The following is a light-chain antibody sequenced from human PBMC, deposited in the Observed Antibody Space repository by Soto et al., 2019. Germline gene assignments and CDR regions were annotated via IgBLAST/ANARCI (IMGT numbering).Light chain of an antibody. J-gene: IGKJ5*01. CDR1: QSVSSSY. CDR2: DAS. V-gene: IGKV3-20*01. Sequence: EIVLTQSPGTLSLSPGERDTLSCRASQSVSSSYLAWSQQTPGQAPRLLIYDASTRATGIPARFSGSGSGTDFTLTISRLEPEDFAVYYCQQYGSSPPNTFGQGTRLEI. CDR3: QQYGSSPPNT.